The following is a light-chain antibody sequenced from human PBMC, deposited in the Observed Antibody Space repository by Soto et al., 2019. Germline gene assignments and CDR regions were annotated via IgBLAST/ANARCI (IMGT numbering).Light chain of an antibody. Sequence: QSVLTQPASVSGSPGQSITISCTGTSSDVGSYNIVSWYQQHPGKAPKLMIYEVSKRPSGVSNRFSGSKSGNTASLTISGLQAEDEADYYCCSYAGSSTSLVVFGGGTKLTVL. CDR1: SSDVGSYNI. V-gene: IGLV2-23*02. CDR3: CSYAGSSTSLVV. CDR2: EVS. J-gene: IGLJ2*01.